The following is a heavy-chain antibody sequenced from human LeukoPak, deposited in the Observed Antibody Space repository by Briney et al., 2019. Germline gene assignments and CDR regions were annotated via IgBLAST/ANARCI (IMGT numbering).Heavy chain of an antibody. J-gene: IGHJ6*03. CDR2: IYYSGST. CDR3: ARVADRIYYYYYMDV. V-gene: IGHV4-59*01. Sequence: PSETLSLTCTVSGGSISSYYWSWIRQPPGKGLEWIGYIYYSGSTNYNPSLKSRVTISVDTSKNQFSLKLSSVTAADTAVYYCARVADRIYYYYYMDVWGQGTTVTVSS. CDR1: GGSISSYY. D-gene: IGHD6-6*01.